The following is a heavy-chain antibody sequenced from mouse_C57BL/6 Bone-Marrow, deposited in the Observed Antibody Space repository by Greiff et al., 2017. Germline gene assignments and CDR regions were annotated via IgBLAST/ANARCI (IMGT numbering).Heavy chain of an antibody. D-gene: IGHD1-1*01. V-gene: IGHV3-6*01. CDR2: ISYDGSN. J-gene: IGHJ2*01. Sequence: EVKLVESGPGLVKPSQSLSLTCSVTGYSITSGYYWNWIRQFPGNKLEWMGYISYDGSNNYNPSLKNRISITRDTSKNQFFLKLNSVTTEDTATYYCARGIYYYGSSYLYYFDYWGQGTTLTVSS. CDR1: GYSITSGYY. CDR3: ARGIYYYGSSYLYYFDY.